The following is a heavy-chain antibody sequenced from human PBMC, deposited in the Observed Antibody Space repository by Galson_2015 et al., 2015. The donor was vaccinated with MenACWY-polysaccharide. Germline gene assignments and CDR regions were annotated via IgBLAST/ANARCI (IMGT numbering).Heavy chain of an antibody. D-gene: IGHD2-21*02. CDR3: TTGIYCAGDCYDWYFDL. V-gene: IGHV3-15*01. CDR1: GFTFSDAW. Sequence: SLRLSCAASGFTFSDAWMSWVRQAPGKGLEWVGRIKSRTDGGTIDYAAPVKGRFIISRDDSKNTLFLQMNSLRTEDAAVYYCTTGIYCAGDCYDWYFDLWGRGTLVTVSS. CDR2: IKSRTDGGTI. J-gene: IGHJ2*01.